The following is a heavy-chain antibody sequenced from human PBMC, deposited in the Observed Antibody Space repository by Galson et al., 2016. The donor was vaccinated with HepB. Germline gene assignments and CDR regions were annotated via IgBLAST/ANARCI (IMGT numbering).Heavy chain of an antibody. CDR1: GFTFSNSA. CDR3: AKDLPFEWRPGGEGN. J-gene: IGHJ4*02. Sequence: SLRLSCAASGFTFSNSAMGWVRQAPGKGLEWVSSISGGGGVAYYRDSVKGRFTIFRESSENTLFLQMNSLRVEDTAIYYCAKDLPFEWRPGGEGNWGQGSLVTVSS. D-gene: IGHD3-9*01. V-gene: IGHV3-23*01. CDR2: ISGGGGVA.